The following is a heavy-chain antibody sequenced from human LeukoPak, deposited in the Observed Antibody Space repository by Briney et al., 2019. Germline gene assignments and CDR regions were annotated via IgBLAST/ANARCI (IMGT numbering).Heavy chain of an antibody. V-gene: IGHV4-59*01. J-gene: IGHJ4*02. CDR3: ARTLPDGYNDY. CDR1: GGSISSYY. Sequence: TSETLSLTCTVSGGSISSYYWSWIRQPPGKRLEWIGYIYYSGSTNYNPSLKTRVTISVDTSKNQFSLKLSSVTAADTAVYYCARTLPDGYNDYWGQGTLVTVSS. CDR2: IYYSGST. D-gene: IGHD5-24*01.